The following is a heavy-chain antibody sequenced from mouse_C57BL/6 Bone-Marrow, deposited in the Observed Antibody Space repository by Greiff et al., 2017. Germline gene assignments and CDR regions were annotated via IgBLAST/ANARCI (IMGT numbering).Heavy chain of an antibody. CDR1: GFTFSSYA. J-gene: IGHJ2*01. CDR2: ISDGGSYT. V-gene: IGHV5-4*01. Sequence: EVNVVESGGGLVKPGGSLKLSCAASGFTFSSYAMSWVRQTPEKRLEWVATISDGGSYTYYPDNVKGRFTISRDNAKNNLYLQMSHLKSEDTAMYYCARDRFREAQASFDYWGQGTTLTVAS. D-gene: IGHD3-2*02. CDR3: ARDRFREAQASFDY.